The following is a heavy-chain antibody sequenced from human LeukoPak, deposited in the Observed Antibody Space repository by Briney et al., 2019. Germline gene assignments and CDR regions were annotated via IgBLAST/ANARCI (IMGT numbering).Heavy chain of an antibody. V-gene: IGHV4-30-4*08. CDR2: IYYSGST. CDR1: GGSISSGDYY. D-gene: IGHD5-18*01. Sequence: SETLSLTCTVSGGSISSGDYYWSWIRQPPGKGLEWIGYIYYSGSTYYNPSLKSRVTISVDTSKNQFSLKLSSVTAADTAVYYCARHVDTAMVTDYWGQGTLVTVSS. J-gene: IGHJ4*02. CDR3: ARHVDTAMVTDY.